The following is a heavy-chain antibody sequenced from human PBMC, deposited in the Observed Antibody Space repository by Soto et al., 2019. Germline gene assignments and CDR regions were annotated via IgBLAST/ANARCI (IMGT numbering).Heavy chain of an antibody. Sequence: LSQTLSLTCAISGDSVSGNSAAWNWIRQSPSRGLEWLGRTYYRSRWYNDYAVSVKSRITVTPDTSKNQFSLHLNSVTPEDTAVYYCAREFLYYVSSDSYLDYWGHGALATV. CDR2: TYYRSRWYN. CDR1: GDSVSGNSAA. D-gene: IGHD3-16*01. CDR3: AREFLYYVSSDSYLDY. J-gene: IGHJ4*01. V-gene: IGHV6-1*01.